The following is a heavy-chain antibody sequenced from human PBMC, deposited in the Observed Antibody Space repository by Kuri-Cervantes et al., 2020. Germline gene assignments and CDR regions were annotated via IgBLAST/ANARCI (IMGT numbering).Heavy chain of an antibody. CDR2: IGTAGDT. CDR1: GFTFSSYD. Sequence: GGSLRLSCAASGFTFSSYDMHWVRQATGKGLEWVSAIGTAGDTHYPGSVKGRFTISRENAKNSLYLQMNSLRAGDTAMYYCARVMQLQRPIWGQGALVTVSS. D-gene: IGHD1-1*01. CDR3: ARVMQLQRPI. V-gene: IGHV3-13*01. J-gene: IGHJ4*02.